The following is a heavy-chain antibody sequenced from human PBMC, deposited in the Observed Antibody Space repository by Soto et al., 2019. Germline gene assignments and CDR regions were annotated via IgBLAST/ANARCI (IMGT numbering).Heavy chain of an antibody. CDR3: ARGRYGDY. CDR2: ISAHNGNX. V-gene: IGHV1-18*01. J-gene: IGHJ4*02. D-gene: IGHD1-1*01. Sequence: QVHLVQSGAEVKKPGASVKVSCKASGYTFTXYGXTWVRQAPGQGLEWMGWISAHNGNXXYAQKLQGRVIVTRDTXXXXXXXXLRSLISDDXXVYYCARGRYGDYWGQGALVTVSS. CDR1: GYTFTXYG.